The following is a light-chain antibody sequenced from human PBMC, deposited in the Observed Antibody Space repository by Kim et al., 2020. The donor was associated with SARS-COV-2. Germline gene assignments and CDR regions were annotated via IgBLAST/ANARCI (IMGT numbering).Light chain of an antibody. CDR2: GNS. J-gene: IGLJ3*02. V-gene: IGLV1-40*01. Sequence: QSVLTQPPSVSGAPGQRVTISCTGSSSNIGAGYDVHWYQQLPGAAPKLLIYGNSNRPSGVPDRFSGSKSGTSASLAITGLQAEDEADYYCQSFDSSLSGWLFGGETKLTVL. CDR1: SSNIGAGYD. CDR3: QSFDSSLSGWL.